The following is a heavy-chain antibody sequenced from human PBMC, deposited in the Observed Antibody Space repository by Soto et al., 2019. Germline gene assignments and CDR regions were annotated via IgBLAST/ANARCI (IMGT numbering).Heavy chain of an antibody. CDR3: ATLSRGSYYQLELGY. Sequence: ASVKVSCKVSGYTLTELSMHWVRQAPGKGLEWMGGFDPEDGETIYAQKFQGRVTMTEDTSTDTAYMELSSLRSEDTAVYYCATLSRGSYYQLELGYWGQGTLVNDSS. CDR1: GYTLTELS. CDR2: FDPEDGET. D-gene: IGHD1-26*01. J-gene: IGHJ4*02. V-gene: IGHV1-24*01.